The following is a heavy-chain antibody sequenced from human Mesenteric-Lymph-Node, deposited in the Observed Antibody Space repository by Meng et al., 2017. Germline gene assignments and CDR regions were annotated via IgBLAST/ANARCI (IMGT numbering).Heavy chain of an antibody. CDR2: IKQDGSEK. Sequence: GESLKISCAASGFTFSSYWMSWVRQAPGKGLEWVANIKQDGSEKYYVDSVKGRFTISRDNAKNSLYLQMNSLRAEDTAVYYCARFTVTTHDAFDIWGQGTMVTVSS. CDR3: ARFTVTTHDAFDI. CDR1: GFTFSSYW. J-gene: IGHJ3*02. D-gene: IGHD4-17*01. V-gene: IGHV3-7*01.